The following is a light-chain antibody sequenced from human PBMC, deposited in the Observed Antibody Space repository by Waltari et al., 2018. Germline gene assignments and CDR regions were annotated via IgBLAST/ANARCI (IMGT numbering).Light chain of an antibody. Sequence: QSALTQPPSATGSPGQSVTISCTGGRWDVGAYRYVSWCQQHPGRAPKVIMYEVDKRPSGVPDRFSGSKSGTTASLTISGLKVEDEADYYCTSYGGTNNFLFGSGTKVTV. V-gene: IGLV2-8*01. J-gene: IGLJ1*01. CDR3: TSYGGTNNFL. CDR1: RWDVGAYRY. CDR2: EVD.